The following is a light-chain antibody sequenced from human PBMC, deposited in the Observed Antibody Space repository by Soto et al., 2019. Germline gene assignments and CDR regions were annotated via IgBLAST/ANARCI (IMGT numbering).Light chain of an antibody. V-gene: IGKV3-20*01. CDR2: GAS. CDR3: QQYDSSSAT. CDR1: QSVTSNS. Sequence: EIGLTQSPGTLSLSPGERATLSCRASQSVTSNSLAWYIQKAGQTPRLLIYGASNSDTGIPDRFSGRGSGTYITLTISTLEPEDFAVYYWQQYDSSSATFGRGTRLELK. J-gene: IGKJ5*01.